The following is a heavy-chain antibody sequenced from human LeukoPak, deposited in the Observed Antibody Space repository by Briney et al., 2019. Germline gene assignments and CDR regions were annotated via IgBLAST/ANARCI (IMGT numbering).Heavy chain of an antibody. V-gene: IGHV4-39*01. D-gene: IGHD3-10*01. Sequence: TGGSLRLSCAASGFTFSSYWMSWVRQPPGKGLEWIGSIYYSGSTYYNPSLKSRVTISVDTSKNQFSLKLNSVTATDTAVYYCARHYGPWGQGTLVTVSS. J-gene: IGHJ4*02. CDR2: IYYSGST. CDR3: ARHYGP. CDR1: GFTFSSYW.